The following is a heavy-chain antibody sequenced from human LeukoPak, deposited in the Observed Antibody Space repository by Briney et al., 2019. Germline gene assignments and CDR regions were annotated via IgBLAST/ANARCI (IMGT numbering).Heavy chain of an antibody. V-gene: IGHV4-59*01. CDR1: GGSISSYY. Sequence: PSETLSLTCTVSGGSISSYYWSWIRQPPGKGLEWIGYIYYSGSTNYNPSLKSRVTISVDTSKNQFSLKLSSVTAADTAVYYCARVWSLSAKYYYYYYGMDVWGQGTTVTVSS. J-gene: IGHJ6*02. CDR2: IYYSGST. CDR3: ARVWSLSAKYYYYYYGMDV. D-gene: IGHD2-8*02.